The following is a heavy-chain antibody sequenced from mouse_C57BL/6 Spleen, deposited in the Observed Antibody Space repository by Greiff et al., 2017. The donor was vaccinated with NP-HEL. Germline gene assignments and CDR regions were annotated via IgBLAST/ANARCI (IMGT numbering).Heavy chain of an antibody. CDR2: IDPNSGGT. D-gene: IGHD2-4*01. Sequence: QVQLKQPGAELVKPGASVKLSCKASGYTFTSYWMHWVKQRPGQGLEWIGRIDPNSGGTKYNEKFKSKATLTVDKPSSTAYMQLSSLTSEDSAVYYCARGGMISMDYWGQGTSVTVSS. J-gene: IGHJ4*01. CDR3: ARGGMISMDY. V-gene: IGHV1-72*01. CDR1: GYTFTSYW.